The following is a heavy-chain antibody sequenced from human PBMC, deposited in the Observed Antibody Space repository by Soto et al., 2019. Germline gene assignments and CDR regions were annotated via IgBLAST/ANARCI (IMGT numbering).Heavy chain of an antibody. CDR3: ARDLGSCSSTSCYSDGGMDL. CDR2: FYSSDIS. CDR1: GGSISSYY. Sequence: LSLTCTVSGGSISSYYWSWIRQPAGKGLEWIGRFYSSDISDFNPSLKSRVTMSVDTSKNIFYLKMSSVTAADTAVYYCARDLGSCSSTSCYSDGGMDLWGQGTTVTVSS. J-gene: IGHJ6*02. V-gene: IGHV4-4*07. D-gene: IGHD2-2*01.